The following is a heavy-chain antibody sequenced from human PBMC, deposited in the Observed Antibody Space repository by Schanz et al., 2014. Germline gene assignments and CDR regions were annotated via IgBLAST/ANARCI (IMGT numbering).Heavy chain of an antibody. D-gene: IGHD6-13*01. CDR2: IYQSGTT. CDR1: GGSISSTFYY. Sequence: QLQLQESGPGLVKPSETLSLTCTVSGGSISSTFYYWGWIRQPPGKGLEWIGSIYQSGTTYYSPPLKGRSTIPLDPPKTKYSLKLSSVTAADTAVYYCARPGGSSWSFAYWGLGRLVIVSS. V-gene: IGHV4-39*01. J-gene: IGHJ4*02. CDR3: ARPGGSSWSFAY.